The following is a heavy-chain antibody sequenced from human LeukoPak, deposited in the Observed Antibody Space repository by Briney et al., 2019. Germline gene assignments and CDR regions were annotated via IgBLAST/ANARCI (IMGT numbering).Heavy chain of an antibody. CDR1: GFTFSSYA. Sequence: TGGSLRLSCAASGFTFSSYAMSWVRQAPGKGLEWVSAISGSSGSTIYYADSVKGRFTISRDNAKNSLYLQMNSLRAEDTAIYYCARESDDSSGYYYRRLHYFDYWGQGTLVTVSS. V-gene: IGHV3-23*01. CDR2: ISGSSGSTI. D-gene: IGHD3-22*01. J-gene: IGHJ4*02. CDR3: ARESDDSSGYYYRRLHYFDY.